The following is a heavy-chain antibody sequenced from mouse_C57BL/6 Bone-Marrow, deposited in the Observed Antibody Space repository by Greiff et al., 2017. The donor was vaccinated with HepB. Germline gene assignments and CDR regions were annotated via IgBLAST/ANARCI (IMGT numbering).Heavy chain of an antibody. CDR1: GYTFTSYG. D-gene: IGHD1-1*01. Sequence: VQLQQSGAELARPGASVKLSCKASGYTFTSYGISWVKQRTGQGLEWIGEIYPRSGNTYYNEKFKGKATLTADKSSSTAYMELRSLTSEDSAVYFCARCYYGSSLGYWGQGTTLTVSS. J-gene: IGHJ2*01. CDR2: IYPRSGNT. V-gene: IGHV1-81*01. CDR3: ARCYYGSSLGY.